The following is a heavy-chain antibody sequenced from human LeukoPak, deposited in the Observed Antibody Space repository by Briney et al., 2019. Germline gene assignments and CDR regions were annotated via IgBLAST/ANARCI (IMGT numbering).Heavy chain of an antibody. CDR2: INPDGSGT. V-gene: IGHV3-74*01. CDR3: AREQDKNFDY. CDR1: GFTFSSHW. J-gene: IGHJ4*02. Sequence: GGSLRLSCAASGFTFSSHWMYWVRQAPGKGLVYVSRINPDGSGTGYADSVKGRFTISRDNAKNTLYLQMNSLRAEDTALYYCAREQDKNFDYWGRGPLVTVSS.